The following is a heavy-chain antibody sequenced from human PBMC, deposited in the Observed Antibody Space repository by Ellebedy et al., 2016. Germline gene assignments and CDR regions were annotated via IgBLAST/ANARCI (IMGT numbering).Heavy chain of an antibody. J-gene: IGHJ1*01. Sequence: GESLKISXKGSGYSFTSYWIGWVRQMPGKGLEWMGIIYPGDSDTRYSPSFQGQVTILADKSISTAYLQWSSLKASDTAMYYCARMGGIAARPAEYFQHWGQGTLVTVSS. CDR3: ARMGGIAARPAEYFQH. V-gene: IGHV5-51*01. CDR2: IYPGDSDT. D-gene: IGHD6-6*01. CDR1: GYSFTSYW.